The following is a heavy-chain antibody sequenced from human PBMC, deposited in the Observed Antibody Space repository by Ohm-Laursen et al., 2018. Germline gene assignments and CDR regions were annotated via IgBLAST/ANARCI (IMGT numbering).Heavy chain of an antibody. CDR1: GFTFSSYA. CDR3: SRVSGYNTKEFDY. D-gene: IGHD3-3*01. Sequence: SLRLSCAASGFTFSSYAMSWVRQAPGKGLEWVSVIYSGGSTYYADSVKGRFTISRDISKNTLYLQMNSLRGEDTAVYYCSRVSGYNTKEFDYWGQGTLVTVSS. J-gene: IGHJ4*02. CDR2: IYSGGST. V-gene: IGHV3-53*01.